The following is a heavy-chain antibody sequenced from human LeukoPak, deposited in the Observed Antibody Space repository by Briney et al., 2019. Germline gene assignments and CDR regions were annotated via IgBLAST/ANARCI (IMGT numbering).Heavy chain of an antibody. Sequence: ASVKVSCKASGGTFSSYAISWVRQAPGQGLEWMGGIIPIFGTANYAQKLQGRVTMTTDTSTSTAYMELRSLRSDDTAVYYCASTYYDFWSGYYPWFDPWGQGTLVTVSS. CDR1: GGTFSSYA. D-gene: IGHD3-3*01. J-gene: IGHJ5*02. CDR2: IIPIFGTA. CDR3: ASTYYDFWSGYYPWFDP. V-gene: IGHV1-69*05.